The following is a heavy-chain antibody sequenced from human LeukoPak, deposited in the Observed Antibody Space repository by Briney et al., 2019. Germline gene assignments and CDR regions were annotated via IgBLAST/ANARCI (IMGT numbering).Heavy chain of an antibody. D-gene: IGHD3-16*01. CDR2: IYYSGST. J-gene: IGHJ5*02. CDR1: GGSISSSSYY. CDR3: ARQANLEELNWFDP. Sequence: PSETLSLTCTVSGGSISSSSYYWGWIRQPPGKGLEWIGSIYYSGSTYYNPSLKSRVTISVDTSKNQFSPKLSSVTAADTAVYYCARQANLEELNWFDPWGQGTLVTVSS. V-gene: IGHV4-39*01.